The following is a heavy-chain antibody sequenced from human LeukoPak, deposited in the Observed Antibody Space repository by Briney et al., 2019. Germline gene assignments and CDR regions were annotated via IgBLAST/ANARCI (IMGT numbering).Heavy chain of an antibody. J-gene: IGHJ5*02. CDR1: GGSISSSRDY. V-gene: IGHV4-39*07. Sequence: SETLSLTCTVSGGSISSSRDYWAWLRQPPGKGLEWIANIYYSGSTNYNPSLKSRVTISVDTSKNQFSLKLSSVTAADTAVYYCAIYYYDSSGTKYNWFDPWGQGTLVTVSS. D-gene: IGHD3-22*01. CDR2: IYYSGST. CDR3: AIYYYDSSGTKYNWFDP.